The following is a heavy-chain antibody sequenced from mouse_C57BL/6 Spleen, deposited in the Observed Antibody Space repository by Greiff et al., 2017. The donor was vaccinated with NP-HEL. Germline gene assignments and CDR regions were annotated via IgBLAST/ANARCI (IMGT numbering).Heavy chain of an antibody. V-gene: IGHV1-50*01. Sequence: VQLQQPGAELVKPGASVKLSCKASGYTFTSYWMQWVKQRPGQGLEWIGEIDPSDSYTNYNQKFKGKATLTVDTSSSTAYMQLSSLTSEDSAVYYCARRLYEFFDYWGQGTTLTVSS. D-gene: IGHD3-2*02. J-gene: IGHJ2*01. CDR3: ARRLYEFFDY. CDR1: GYTFTSYW. CDR2: IDPSDSYT.